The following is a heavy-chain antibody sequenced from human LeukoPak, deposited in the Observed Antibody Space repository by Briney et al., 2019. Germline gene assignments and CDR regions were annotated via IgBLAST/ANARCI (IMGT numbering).Heavy chain of an antibody. J-gene: IGHJ4*02. CDR2: INPNSGGT. CDR1: GYTFTGYY. Sequence: ASVKVSCKSSGYTFTGYYMHWVRQAPGQGLEWMGWINPNSGGTNYAQKFQGRVTMTRDTSISTAYMELSRLISDDTAVYYCARVYKYSSSSPLVYWGQGTLVTVPS. CDR3: ARVYKYSSSSPLVY. D-gene: IGHD6-6*01. V-gene: IGHV1-2*02.